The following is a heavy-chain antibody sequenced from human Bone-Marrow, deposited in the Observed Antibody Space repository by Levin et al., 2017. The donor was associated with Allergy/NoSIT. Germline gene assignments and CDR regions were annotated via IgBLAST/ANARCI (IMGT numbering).Heavy chain of an antibody. V-gene: IGHV1-69*01. CDR1: GGTFSTYA. CDR2: IIPIFVTA. J-gene: IGHJ6*02. D-gene: IGHD4-11*01. CDR3: ARDGTVTTSGYSRLASYYGMDV. Sequence: PGESLKISCKASGGTFSTYAFNWVRQAPGQGLEWMGGIIPIFVTANYAQKFQGRLTITADESTSTAYMELSSLRSEDTAVYYCARDGTVTTSGYSRLASYYGMDVWGQGTTVTVSS.